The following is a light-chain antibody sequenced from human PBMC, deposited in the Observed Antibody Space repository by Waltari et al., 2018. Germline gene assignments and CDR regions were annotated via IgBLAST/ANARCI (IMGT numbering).Light chain of an antibody. V-gene: IGLV1-40*01. CDR1: STNIGAGYH. CDR3: QSYDTRLSGSVI. Sequence: QSVLTQPPSVSGAPGQRVTISCIGGSTNIGAGYHVHWYQQLPQTAPKLLIYCSTNRPSGISDRFSGSKPGTSASLVITGLQTEDEAVYYCQSYDTRLSGSVIFGGGTELTVL. J-gene: IGLJ2*01. CDR2: CST.